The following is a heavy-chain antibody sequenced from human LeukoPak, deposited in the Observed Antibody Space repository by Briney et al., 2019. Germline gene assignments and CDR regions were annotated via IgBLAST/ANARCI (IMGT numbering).Heavy chain of an antibody. D-gene: IGHD7-27*01. J-gene: IGHJ4*02. Sequence: GASVKVSCKASGGSFSSYVITWVRQAPGQGLEWMGRIIPVFGVSNFAQKFQGRVTITADQSTNTAHMELSRLESGDTAVYYCARAWGYFDYWGQGTLVTVSS. CDR3: ARAWGYFDY. CDR1: GGSFSSYV. V-gene: IGHV1-69*04. CDR2: IIPVFGVS.